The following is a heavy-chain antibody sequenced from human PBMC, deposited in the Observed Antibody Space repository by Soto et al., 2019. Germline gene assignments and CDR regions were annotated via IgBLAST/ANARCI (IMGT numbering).Heavy chain of an antibody. D-gene: IGHD5-18*01. CDR3: ARGYDTALAPSF. CDR1: GGSFSSYH. Sequence: PSETLSLTCAVYGGSFSSYHWSWIRQTPGKGLEWIGETNHLTTTNYNPSLKSRVIISLDTPKNQFSLKLSSVTAADTAVYYCARGYDTALAPSFWGQGILVTVSS. J-gene: IGHJ4*02. CDR2: TNHLTTT. V-gene: IGHV4-34*01.